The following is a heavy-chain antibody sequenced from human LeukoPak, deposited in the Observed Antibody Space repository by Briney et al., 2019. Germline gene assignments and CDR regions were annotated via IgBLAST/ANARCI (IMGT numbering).Heavy chain of an antibody. CDR3: ARRGHSSLDSQIDAFDI. J-gene: IGHJ3*02. V-gene: IGHV1-46*01. Sequence: VASVKVSCKASGYTFTSYYMHWVRQAPGQGLEWMGIINPSGGSTSYAEKFQGRVTMTRDMSTSTAYMELSSLRSEDTAVYYCARRGHSSLDSQIDAFDIWGQGTMVTVSS. CDR1: GYTFTSYY. CDR2: INPSGGST. D-gene: IGHD6-13*01.